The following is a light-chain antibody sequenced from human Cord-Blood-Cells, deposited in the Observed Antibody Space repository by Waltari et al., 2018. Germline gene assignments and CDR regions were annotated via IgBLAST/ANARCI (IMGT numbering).Light chain of an antibody. CDR3: QQLNSYPLT. V-gene: IGKV1-9*01. CDR2: AAS. Sequence: DIQLTQSPSSLSASVGDRVTITCRASQGISSYLAWYHQKPGKAPKLLIYAASTLQSGVPSRFSGSGSGTEFTLTISSLQPEDFATYYCQQLNSYPLTFGGGTKVEIK. CDR1: QGISSY. J-gene: IGKJ4*01.